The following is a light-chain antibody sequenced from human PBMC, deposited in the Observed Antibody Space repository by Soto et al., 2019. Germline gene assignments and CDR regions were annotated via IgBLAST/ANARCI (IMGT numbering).Light chain of an antibody. Sequence: EIVLTQSPATLSLSPXXXAXXSCRXSQSVSISLAWYQQKPGQAPRLLIYDASNRATGIPARFSGSGSGTDFTLTISSLEPEDFAVYFCQQRSIWPITFGQGTRLEIK. CDR2: DAS. J-gene: IGKJ5*01. V-gene: IGKV3-11*01. CDR3: QQRSIWPIT. CDR1: QSVSIS.